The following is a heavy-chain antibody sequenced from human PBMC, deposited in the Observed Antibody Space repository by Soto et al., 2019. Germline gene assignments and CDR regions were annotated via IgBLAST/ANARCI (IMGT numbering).Heavy chain of an antibody. J-gene: IGHJ4*02. CDR1: GGSISSGDYY. CDR2: IYYSGST. Sequence: SETLSLTCTVSGGSISSGDYYWSWIRQPPGKGLEWIGYIYYSGSTYYNPSLKSRVTISVDTSKNQFSLKLSSVTAADTAVYYCAREKGYCSSTSCYEVHYYFDYWGQGTLVTVSS. V-gene: IGHV4-30-4*01. CDR3: AREKGYCSSTSCYEVHYYFDY. D-gene: IGHD2-2*01.